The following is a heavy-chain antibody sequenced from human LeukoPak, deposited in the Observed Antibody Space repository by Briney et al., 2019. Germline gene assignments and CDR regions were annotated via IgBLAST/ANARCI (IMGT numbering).Heavy chain of an antibody. CDR3: AKDASIAAFDY. CDR2: ISYDGSNK. CDR1: GFTFSSYG. Sequence: PGGSLRLSCAASGFTFSSYGMHWVRQAPGKGPEWVAVISYDGSNKYYADSVKGRFTISRDNSKNTLYLQMNSLRAEDTAVYYCAKDASIAAFDYWGQGTLVTVSS. J-gene: IGHJ4*02. D-gene: IGHD6-6*01. V-gene: IGHV3-30*18.